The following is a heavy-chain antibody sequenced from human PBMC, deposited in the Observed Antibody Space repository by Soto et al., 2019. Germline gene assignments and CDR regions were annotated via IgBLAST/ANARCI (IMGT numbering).Heavy chain of an antibody. Sequence: SVKVSCKASGGTFSSYAISWVRQAPGQGLEWMGGIIPIFGTANYAQKFQGRVTMTPDKPTRTPYTELSSLRYEDTAVYYCASTSDYGGNSDDYWGQGTLVTVSS. CDR2: IIPIFGTA. CDR1: GGTFSSYA. D-gene: IGHD4-17*01. J-gene: IGHJ4*02. CDR3: ASTSDYGGNSDDY. V-gene: IGHV1-69*06.